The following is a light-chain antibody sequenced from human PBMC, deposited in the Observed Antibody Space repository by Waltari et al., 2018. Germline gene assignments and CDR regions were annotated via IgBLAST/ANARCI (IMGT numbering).Light chain of an antibody. CDR2: KDS. CDR1: ALPKQY. V-gene: IGLV3-25*03. Sequence: SYELTQPPSVSVSPGQTARITCSGDALPKQYAYWYQQKPGQAPVLVIYKDSDRPSGIPGRFSGSSSGTTVTLTISGVQAEDEADYYCQSADSSGIPWVFGGGTKLTVL. J-gene: IGLJ3*02. CDR3: QSADSSGIPWV.